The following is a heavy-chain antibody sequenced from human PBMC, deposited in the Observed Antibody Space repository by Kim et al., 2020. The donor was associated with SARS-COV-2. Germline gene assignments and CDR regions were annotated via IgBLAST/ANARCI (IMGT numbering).Heavy chain of an antibody. J-gene: IGHJ6*02. CDR1: GYTFTSYG. CDR3: ARDSLILPLEDYYDILSYGMDV. CDR2: ISAYNGNT. V-gene: IGHV1-18*01. Sequence: ASVKVSCKASGYTFTSYGISWVRQAPGQGLEWMGWISAYNGNTNYAQKLQGRVTMTTDTSTSTAYMELRSLRSDDTAVYYCARDSLILPLEDYYDILSYGMDVWGQGTTVTVSS. D-gene: IGHD3-9*01.